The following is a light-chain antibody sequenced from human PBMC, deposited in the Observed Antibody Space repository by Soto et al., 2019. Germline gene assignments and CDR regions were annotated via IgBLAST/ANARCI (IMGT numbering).Light chain of an antibody. J-gene: IGKJ3*01. CDR3: QQSYPNLGIT. CDR1: QTISSD. Sequence: DMQMTQSPSSLSASVGDRVTITCRASQTISSDLNWYQHKSGEAPKLLIYAASSLHTGVPSRFSGSGSGTHFTLTISSLQPEDFATYYCQQSYPNLGITFGPGAQVDIK. CDR2: AAS. V-gene: IGKV1-39*01.